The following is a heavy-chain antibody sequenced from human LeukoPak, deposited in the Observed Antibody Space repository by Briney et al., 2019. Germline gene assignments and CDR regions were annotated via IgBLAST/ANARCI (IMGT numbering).Heavy chain of an antibody. Sequence: GKSLKSSCKGSGYSFTSYWISWVRQMPGKGLEWMGRIDPSDSYTNYSPSFQGHVTISADKSISTAYLQWSSLKASDTAMYYCAGGGNIAAADRDAFDIWGQGTMVTVSS. V-gene: IGHV5-10-1*01. D-gene: IGHD6-13*01. CDR2: IDPSDSYT. J-gene: IGHJ3*02. CDR3: AGGGNIAAADRDAFDI. CDR1: GYSFTSYW.